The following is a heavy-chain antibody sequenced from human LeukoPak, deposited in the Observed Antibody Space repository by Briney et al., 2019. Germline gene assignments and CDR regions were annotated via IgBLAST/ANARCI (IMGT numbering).Heavy chain of an antibody. V-gene: IGHV4-59*01. D-gene: IGHD1-26*01. J-gene: IGHJ4*02. Sequence: PSETLSLTCIVSGGSISSYYWSWIRQPPGKGLEWIGYIYYSGSTNYNPSLKSRVTISVDTSKNQFSLKLSSVTAADTAVYYCARDSVPGGSYYNYWGQGTLVTVSS. CDR2: IYYSGST. CDR3: ARDSVPGGSYYNY. CDR1: GGSISSYY.